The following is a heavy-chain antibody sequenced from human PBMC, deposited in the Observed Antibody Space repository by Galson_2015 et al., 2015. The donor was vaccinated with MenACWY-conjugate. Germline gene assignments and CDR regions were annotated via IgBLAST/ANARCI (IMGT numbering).Heavy chain of an antibody. J-gene: IGHJ4*02. Sequence: SETLSLTCTVSGGSISSYYWSWIRQPPGKGLEWIGYIYYSGSTNYNPSLKSRVTISVDTSKNQFSLKLSSVTAADTAVYYCARIGGDGPQIDYWGQGTLVTVSS. D-gene: IGHD2-21*02. V-gene: IGHV4-59*08. CDR3: ARIGGDGPQIDY. CDR1: GGSISSYY. CDR2: IYYSGST.